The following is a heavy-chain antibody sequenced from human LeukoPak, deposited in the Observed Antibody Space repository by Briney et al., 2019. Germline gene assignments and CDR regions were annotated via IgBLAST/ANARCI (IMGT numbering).Heavy chain of an antibody. V-gene: IGHV3-49*04. CDR1: GFTFGDYA. CDR3: NYLASLDYYYYYMDV. J-gene: IGHJ6*03. D-gene: IGHD1-1*01. CDR2: IRSKAYGGTT. Sequence: GGSLRLSCTASGFTFGDYAMSWVRQAPGKGLEWVGFIRSKAYGGTTEYAASVKGRFTISRDDSKSIAYLQMNSLKTEDTAVYYCNYLASLDYYYYYMDVWGKGTTVTVSS.